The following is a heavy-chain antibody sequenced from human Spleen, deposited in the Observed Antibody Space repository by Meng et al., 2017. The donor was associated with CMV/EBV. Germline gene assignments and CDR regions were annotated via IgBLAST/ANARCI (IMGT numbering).Heavy chain of an antibody. CDR2: ISSSSSYI. V-gene: IGHV3-21*01. CDR3: ARDLSSSPGY. D-gene: IGHD6-13*01. J-gene: IGHJ4*02. CDR1: GFTSSSYG. Sequence: GGSLRLSCAASGFTSSSYGMHWVRQAPGKGLEWVSSISSSSSYIYYADSVKGRFTISRDNAKNSLYLQMNSLRAEDTAVYYCARDLSSSPGYWGQGTLVTVSS.